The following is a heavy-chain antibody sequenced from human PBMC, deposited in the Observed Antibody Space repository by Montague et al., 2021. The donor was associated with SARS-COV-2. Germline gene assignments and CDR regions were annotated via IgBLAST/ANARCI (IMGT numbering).Heavy chain of an antibody. Sequence: SLRLSCAASGFTFSSYAMHWVRQAPGKGLEWVAVISYDGSNKYYADSVKGRFTISRDNSKNTLYLQMNSLRAEDTAVYYCARVGVAGLLWFGELSLSGGMDVWGQGTTVTVSS. CDR1: GFTFSSYA. CDR3: ARVGVAGLLWFGELSLSGGMDV. CDR2: ISYDGSNK. J-gene: IGHJ6*02. D-gene: IGHD3-10*01. V-gene: IGHV3-30-3*01.